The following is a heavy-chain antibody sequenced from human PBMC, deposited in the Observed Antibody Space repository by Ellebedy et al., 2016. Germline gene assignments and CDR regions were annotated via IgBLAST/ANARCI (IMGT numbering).Heavy chain of an antibody. D-gene: IGHD2-21*02. J-gene: IGHJ6*02. CDR2: ISAYNGNT. V-gene: IGHV1-18*01. CDR1: GYTFTGYG. Sequence: ASVKVSCKASGYTFTGYGISWVRQAPGQGLEWMGWISAYNGNTNYAQKLQGRVTMTTDTSTSTAYMELRSLRSDDTAVYYCARGGVYCGGDCTGMDVWGQGTTVTVSS. CDR3: ARGGVYCGGDCTGMDV.